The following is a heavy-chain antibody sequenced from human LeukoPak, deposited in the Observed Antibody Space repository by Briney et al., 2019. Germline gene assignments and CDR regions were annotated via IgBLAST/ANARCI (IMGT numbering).Heavy chain of an antibody. CDR3: AQDWWGSYLS. V-gene: IGHV3-43*02. CDR2: IYGDGGTT. CDR1: GFTFASYA. Sequence: GGPLRLSCAASGFTFASYAMHWVRQAPGKGLEYVSLIYGDGGTTHYADSVKGRFSISRDNSKNSLYLQMNSLRTEDTAFYYCAQDWWGSYLSWGRGALVTVSS. J-gene: IGHJ4*02. D-gene: IGHD1-26*01.